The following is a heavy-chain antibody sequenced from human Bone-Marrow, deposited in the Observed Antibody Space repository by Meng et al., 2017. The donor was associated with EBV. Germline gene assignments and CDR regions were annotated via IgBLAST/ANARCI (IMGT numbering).Heavy chain of an antibody. CDR3: ATESTTFEY. D-gene: IGHD1-1*01. V-gene: IGHV3-15*01. CDR2: VKSQADGGTT. J-gene: IGHJ4*02. CDR1: GFTFRKAW. Sequence: EVEVVESGGGLVKPGWSLRLSCAASGFTFRKAWMSWVRQAPGKGLEWVGRVKSQADGGTTDYTAAVRGRFTISRDDSRNMLYLQINSLQIEDSARYYCATESTTFEYWGLGTLVTVSS.